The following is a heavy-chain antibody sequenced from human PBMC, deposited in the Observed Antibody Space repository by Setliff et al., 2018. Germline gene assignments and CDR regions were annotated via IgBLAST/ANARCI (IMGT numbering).Heavy chain of an antibody. Sequence: LRLSCAASGFTFSSYWMHWVRQAPGKGLVWVSRINSDGSSTSYADSVKGRFTISRDNAKNTLYLQMNSLRAEDTAVYYCARDPAEKPGMDYWGQGTLVTVSS. CDR3: ARDPAEKPGMDY. D-gene: IGHD2-15*01. J-gene: IGHJ4*02. CDR1: GFTFSSYW. CDR2: INSDGSST. V-gene: IGHV3-74*01.